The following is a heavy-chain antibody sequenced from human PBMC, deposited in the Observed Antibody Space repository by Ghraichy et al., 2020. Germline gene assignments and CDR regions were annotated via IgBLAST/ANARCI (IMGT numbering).Heavy chain of an antibody. D-gene: IGHD3-10*01. V-gene: IGHV3-48*02. CDR3: ARDRRVRGLIDYHYAMDV. CDR2: ISSGSSSI. J-gene: IGHJ6*02. Sequence: GGSLRLSCAASGFTFSSYSMNWVRQAPGKGLEWVSYISSGSSSIYYADSVKGRFTISRDNAKNSLYLQMNSLRDEDTDVYYCARDRRVRGLIDYHYAMDVWGQGTTVTVSS. CDR1: GFTFSSYS.